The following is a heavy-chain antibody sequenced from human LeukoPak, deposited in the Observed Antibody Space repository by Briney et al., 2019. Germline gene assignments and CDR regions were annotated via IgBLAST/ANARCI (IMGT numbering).Heavy chain of an antibody. Sequence: SETLSLTCTVSGGSISSSNYYWGWIRQPPGKGLEWIGSSSYSGSTYSNPSLKSPVSLSIDTSKDQFSLKLGSVTAADTAVYYCGRDALVGYFSYYYMDVWGKGTTVTVSS. CDR1: GGSISSSNYY. CDR3: GRDALVGYFSYYYMDV. D-gene: IGHD2-15*01. J-gene: IGHJ6*03. CDR2: SSYSGST. V-gene: IGHV4-39*07.